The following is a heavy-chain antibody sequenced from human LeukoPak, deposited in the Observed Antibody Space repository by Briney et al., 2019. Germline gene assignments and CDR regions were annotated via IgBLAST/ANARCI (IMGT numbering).Heavy chain of an antibody. CDR3: ARRSSTAPVYFDY. V-gene: IGHV4-59*01. CDR1: GGSISSYY. J-gene: IGHJ4*02. Sequence: SETLSLTCTVSGGSISSYYWSWIRQPPGKGLEWIGYISYSGSTNYNPSLKSRLTILADTSKNQFSLKLSSVTAADTAVYYCARRSSTAPVYFDYWGQGTLVTVSS. D-gene: IGHD2/OR15-2a*01. CDR2: ISYSGST.